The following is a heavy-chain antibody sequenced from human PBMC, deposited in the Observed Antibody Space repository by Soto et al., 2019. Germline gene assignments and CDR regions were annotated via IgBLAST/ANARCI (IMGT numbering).Heavy chain of an antibody. V-gene: IGHV4-39*01. CDR3: ARHILARPRNWFDP. CDR1: GGSISSSSYY. Sequence: QLQLQESGPGLVKPSETLSLTCPVSGGSISSSSYYWGWTRQPPGKGLEWIGSIYYSGSTYYNPSLKSRVTISADTSKNQFSLKLSSVTAADTAVYYCARHILARPRNWFDPWGQGTLVTVSS. CDR2: IYYSGST. D-gene: IGHD3-9*01. J-gene: IGHJ5*02.